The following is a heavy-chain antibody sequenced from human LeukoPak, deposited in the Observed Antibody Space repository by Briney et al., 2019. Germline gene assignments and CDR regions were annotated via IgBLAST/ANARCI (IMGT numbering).Heavy chain of an antibody. V-gene: IGHV3-74*01. D-gene: IGHD3-22*01. CDR2: INSDGSST. CDR3: AREGYDSSGPYMDV. Sequence: GGSLRLSCAASGFTFSSYWMHWVRQAPGKGLVWVSRINSDGSSTSYADSVKGRFTISRDNAKNTLYLQMNSLRAEDTAVYYCAREGYDSSGPYMDVWGKGITVTVSS. J-gene: IGHJ6*03. CDR1: GFTFSSYW.